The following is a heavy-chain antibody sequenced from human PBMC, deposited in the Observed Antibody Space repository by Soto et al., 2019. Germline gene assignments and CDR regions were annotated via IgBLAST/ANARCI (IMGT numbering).Heavy chain of an antibody. CDR2: VYYTGST. J-gene: IGHJ4*02. CDR3: ARSVAVPGAHIDY. Sequence: PSETLSLTCAVSGDSISNGYYLAWILQSPGKGLEWLGYVYYTGSTNYSPSLRSRVSISVDTSKNEFSLRLSSVTAADTAVYFCARSVAVPGAHIDYWGQGTQVTVSS. D-gene: IGHD6-19*01. V-gene: IGHV4-59*01. CDR1: GDSISNGYY.